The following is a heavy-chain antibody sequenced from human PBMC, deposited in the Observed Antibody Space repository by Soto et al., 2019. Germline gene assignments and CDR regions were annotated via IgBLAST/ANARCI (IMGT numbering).Heavy chain of an antibody. CDR3: ARDAYYYGSRTYSLCDY. J-gene: IGHJ4*01. Sequence: ASVKVSCKASGYTFTGYYMHWVRQAPGQGLEWMGWINPNSGGTNYAQKFQGWVTMTRDTSISTAYMELSRLRSDDTAVYYCARDAYYYGSRTYSLCDYWGQGTLVTASS. D-gene: IGHD3-10*01. CDR1: GYTFTGYY. CDR2: INPNSGGT. V-gene: IGHV1-2*04.